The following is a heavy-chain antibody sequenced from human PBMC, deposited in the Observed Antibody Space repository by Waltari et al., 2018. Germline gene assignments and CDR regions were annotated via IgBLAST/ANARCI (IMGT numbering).Heavy chain of an antibody. CDR1: GGSISSSY. J-gene: IGHJ3*02. CDR2: IDSGGST. Sequence: QVQLQESGPGLVKPSETLSLTCTVSGGSISSSYWSWIRQPAGKGLEWIGRIDSGGSTNYKPSRKSRVTMSVDTSKNQFSLKLSSVTAADTAVYYCARDRGDYGSGRVAFDIWGQGTMVTVSS. D-gene: IGHD3-10*01. CDR3: ARDRGDYGSGRVAFDI. V-gene: IGHV4-4*07.